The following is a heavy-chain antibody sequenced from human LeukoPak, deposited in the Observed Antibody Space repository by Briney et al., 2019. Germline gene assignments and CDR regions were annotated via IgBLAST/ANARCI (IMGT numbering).Heavy chain of an antibody. Sequence: SETLSLTCAVSGGSISSSNWWSWVRQPPGKGLEWIGYIYYSGSTNYNPSLKSRVTISVDTSKNQFSLKLSSVTAADTAVYYCARGGYSYGHYYYYYYMDVWGKGTTVTISS. CDR2: IYYSGST. CDR1: GGSISSSNW. D-gene: IGHD5-18*01. CDR3: ARGGYSYGHYYYYYYMDV. J-gene: IGHJ6*03. V-gene: IGHV4-4*02.